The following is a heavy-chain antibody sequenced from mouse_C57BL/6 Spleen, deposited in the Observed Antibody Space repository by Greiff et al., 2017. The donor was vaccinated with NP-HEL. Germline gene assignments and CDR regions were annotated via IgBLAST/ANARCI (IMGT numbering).Heavy chain of an antibody. CDR3: AIGYFDF. V-gene: IGHV1-81*01. CDR1: GYTFTSYG. CDR2: IYPRSGNT. J-gene: IGHJ1*03. Sequence: QVQLQQSGAELARPGASVKLSCKASGYTFTSYGISWVKQRTGQGLAWIGEIYPRSGNTYYNEKFKGKATLTADKSSRTAYMELRSLTSEVSAVYFCAIGYFDFWGTGTTVTVSS.